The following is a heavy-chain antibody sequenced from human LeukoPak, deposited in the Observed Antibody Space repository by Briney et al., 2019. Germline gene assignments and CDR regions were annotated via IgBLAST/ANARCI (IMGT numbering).Heavy chain of an antibody. V-gene: IGHV1-8*02. CDR1: GYTFTSYG. CDR3: ARDLKMKPSTPPTDVFDI. J-gene: IGHJ3*02. Sequence: ASVKVSCKASGYTFTSYGINWVRQATGQGLEWMGWMNPNSGNTGYAQKFQGRVTMTRNTSISTAYMELSSLRSEDTAVYYCARDLKMKPSTPPTDVFDIWGQGTLVTVSS. D-gene: IGHD5-24*01. CDR2: MNPNSGNT.